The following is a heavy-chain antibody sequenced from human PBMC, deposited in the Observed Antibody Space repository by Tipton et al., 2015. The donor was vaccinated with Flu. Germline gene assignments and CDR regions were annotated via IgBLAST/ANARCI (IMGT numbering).Heavy chain of an antibody. Sequence: TLSLTCTISGDSISSDYFWSWIRQPPGKGLEWIGYIYYNGRTTYNPSLESRVTISVDTSKNQFSLKLSSVTAADTGMYYCARIEVGGYDYPDYFDYWGQGTLVTVSS. CDR1: GDSISSDYF. D-gene: IGHD5-12*01. CDR3: ARIEVGGYDYPDYFDY. V-gene: IGHV4-59*01. J-gene: IGHJ4*02. CDR2: IYYNGRT.